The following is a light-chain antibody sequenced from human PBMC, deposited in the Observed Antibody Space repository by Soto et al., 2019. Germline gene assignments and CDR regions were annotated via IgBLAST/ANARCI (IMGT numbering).Light chain of an antibody. V-gene: IGKV3-15*01. CDR2: GAS. Sequence: EIVMTQSPATLSVSPGERATLSCRASQTISSNLAWYQQKPGQAPRLLIYGASTRATGIPARFSGSGSGTEFTLTISSLQSEDLAVYYCQQYNEWPLWTFGQGTKVEIQ. CDR3: QQYNEWPLWT. CDR1: QTISSN. J-gene: IGKJ1*01.